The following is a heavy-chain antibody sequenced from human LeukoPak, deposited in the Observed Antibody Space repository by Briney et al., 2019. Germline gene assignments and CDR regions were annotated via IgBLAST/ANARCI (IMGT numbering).Heavy chain of an antibody. CDR3: AKAGDSSSWYNFDY. D-gene: IGHD6-13*01. Sequence: GRSLRLSCAASGFTFSSYGMHWVRQAPGKGLEWVAVISYDGSNKYYADSVKGRFTISRDNSKNTLYLQMNSLRAEDTAVYHCAKAGDSSSWYNFDYWGQGTLVTVSS. V-gene: IGHV3-30*18. J-gene: IGHJ4*02. CDR2: ISYDGSNK. CDR1: GFTFSSYG.